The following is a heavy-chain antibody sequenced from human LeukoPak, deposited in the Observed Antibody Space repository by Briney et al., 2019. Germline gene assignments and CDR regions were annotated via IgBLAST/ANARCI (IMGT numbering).Heavy chain of an antibody. Sequence: SQTLSLTCAISGDSVSSNSAAWNWIRQSPSRGLEWLGRTYYRSKWYNDYAVSVKSRITINPDTSKNQFSLQLNSVTPEDTAVYYCARESGVRVVRGVIHFDYWGQGTLVTVSS. D-gene: IGHD3-10*01. CDR2: TYYRSKWYN. J-gene: IGHJ4*02. V-gene: IGHV6-1*01. CDR1: GDSVSSNSAA. CDR3: ARESGVRVVRGVIHFDY.